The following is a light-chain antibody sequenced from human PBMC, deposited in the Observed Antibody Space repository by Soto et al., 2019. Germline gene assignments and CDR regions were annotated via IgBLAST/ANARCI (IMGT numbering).Light chain of an antibody. Sequence: QPVLTQPRSVSGSPGQSVTISCTGASNNVGGYNYVSWYQHHPGKVPQLIIYDVTKRPSGVPDRFSGSKSGNTASLTISGLQVEDEADYYCCSYAGTYTWIFGGGTKVTVL. J-gene: IGLJ2*01. V-gene: IGLV2-11*01. CDR1: SNNVGGYNY. CDR3: CSYAGTYTWI. CDR2: DVT.